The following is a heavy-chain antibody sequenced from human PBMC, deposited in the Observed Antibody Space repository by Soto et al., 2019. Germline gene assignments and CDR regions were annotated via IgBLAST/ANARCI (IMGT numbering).Heavy chain of an antibody. Sequence: ASVKVSCKASGYTFTGYYMHWVRQAPGQGLEWMGIINPSGGSTSYAQKFQGRVTLTRDTSTSTVYLELSSLRSEDTAVYYGAGDHVVIVATGYEDGLDVWGQATTVTVSS. CDR3: AGDHVVIVATGYEDGLDV. V-gene: IGHV1-46*01. D-gene: IGHD5-12*01. J-gene: IGHJ6*01. CDR2: INPSGGST. CDR1: GYTFTGYY.